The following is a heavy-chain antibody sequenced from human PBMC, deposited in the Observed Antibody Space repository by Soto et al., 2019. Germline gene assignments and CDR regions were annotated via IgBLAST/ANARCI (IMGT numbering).Heavy chain of an antibody. V-gene: IGHV1-8*01. CDR1: GYTFTSYD. Sequence: QVQLVQSGAEVKKPGASVKVSCKASGYTFTSYDINWVRQATGQGLEWMGWMNPNSGNTGYAQKFQGRVTMTRNTSISTAYMELSSLRSEDTAVYYCARWVVVTRELYYYYGMDVWGQGTTVTVSS. J-gene: IGHJ6*02. D-gene: IGHD2-15*01. CDR3: ARWVVVTRELYYYYGMDV. CDR2: MNPNSGNT.